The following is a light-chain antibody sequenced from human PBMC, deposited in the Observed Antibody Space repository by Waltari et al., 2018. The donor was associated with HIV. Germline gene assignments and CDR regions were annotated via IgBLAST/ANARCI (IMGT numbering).Light chain of an antibody. CDR1: RSDVGGYNY. J-gene: IGLJ1*01. CDR3: KSYTSSHTRV. Sequence: QSALTQPASVSGSPGQSITISCTGTRSDVGGYNYVSWYQKHPGKAPKLMIYEVSNRPSGVSNRFSGSKSGNTASLTISGLQAEDEADYYCKSYTSSHTRVFGTGTKVTVL. V-gene: IGLV2-14*01. CDR2: EVS.